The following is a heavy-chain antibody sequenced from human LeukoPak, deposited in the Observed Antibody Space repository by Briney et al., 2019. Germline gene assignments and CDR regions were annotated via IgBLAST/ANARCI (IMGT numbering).Heavy chain of an antibody. CDR1: AGSISSGDFY. D-gene: IGHD2-2*01. CDR2: IYYSGST. CDR3: ARVGVVAAGNWFDP. V-gene: IGHV4-30-4*01. Sequence: SETLSLTCTVSAGSISSGDFYWSWIRQSPGKGLEWIGYIYYSGSTYYNPSLKSRVAISVDTSKNQFSLKLSSVTAADTAVYYCARVGVVAAGNWFDPWGQGTLVTVSS. J-gene: IGHJ5*02.